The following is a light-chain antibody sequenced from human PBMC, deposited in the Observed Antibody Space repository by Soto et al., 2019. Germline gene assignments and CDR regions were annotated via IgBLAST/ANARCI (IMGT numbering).Light chain of an antibody. V-gene: IGLV1-44*01. J-gene: IGLJ1*01. Sequence: HSVLTQPPSASGAPLQRVTISCSGSYSNVGDNTVDWYQHLPGSAPKLLIYKNDQRPSGIPDQFSASKSGTSASLAISGLQSGHEADYYCAAWDDIRNTYVFGTGTKVTVL. CDR3: AAWDDIRNTYV. CDR2: KND. CDR1: YSNVGDNT.